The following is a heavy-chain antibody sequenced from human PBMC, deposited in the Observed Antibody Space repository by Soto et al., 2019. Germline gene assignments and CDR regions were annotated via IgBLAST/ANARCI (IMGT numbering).Heavy chain of an antibody. D-gene: IGHD3-22*01. V-gene: IGHV5-51*01. CDR1: GYRFTSYW. CDR3: ARKDKSGYFNWFDP. J-gene: IGHJ5*02. CDR2: IFPSDSDT. Sequence: GASLKISCRTSGYRFTSYWVAWVRQMPGKGLEWMGIIFPSDSDTRYSLSFQGQVTISADRSTSTVFLQWASLKASDTAVYFCARKDKSGYFNWFDPWGQGTLVTVSS.